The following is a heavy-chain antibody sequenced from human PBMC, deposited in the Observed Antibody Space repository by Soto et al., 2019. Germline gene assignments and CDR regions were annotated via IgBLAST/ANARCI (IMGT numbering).Heavy chain of an antibody. V-gene: IGHV4-30-4*01. J-gene: IGHJ4*02. CDR3: ARREPAAKSGGLDF. CDR1: GGSISSGDYF. D-gene: IGHD2-2*01. CDR2: IYNSGNT. Sequence: QVQLQESGPGLVKPSQTLSLTCSVSGGSISSGDYFWTWIRQPPGKGLEWIGYIYNSGNTFYNPSLKSRLIISLAPSNNHFSLKLTSVTAADTAVYYCARREPAAKSGGLDFWGQGTLVTVSS.